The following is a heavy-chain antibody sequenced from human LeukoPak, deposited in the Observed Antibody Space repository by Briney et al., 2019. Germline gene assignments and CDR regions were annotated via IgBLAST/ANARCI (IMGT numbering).Heavy chain of an antibody. CDR2: ISTSSTYI. J-gene: IGHJ3*02. CDR1: GFIFSDYH. V-gene: IGHV3-21*01. CDR3: ANLIQLWSDALDI. Sequence: KSGGSLRLSCAASGFIFSDYHMNWVRQAPGKGLEWVSSISTSSTYISYADSVKGRFTISRDDAKNSLYLQMNSLRAEDTAVYCCANLIQLWSDALDIWGQGTMVTVSS. D-gene: IGHD5-18*01.